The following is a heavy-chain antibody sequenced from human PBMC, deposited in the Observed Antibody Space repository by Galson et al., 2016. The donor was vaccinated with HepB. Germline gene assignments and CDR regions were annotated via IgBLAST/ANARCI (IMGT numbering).Heavy chain of an antibody. CDR1: GFTFNNYA. D-gene: IGHD5-18*01. Sequence: SLRLSCAASGFTFNNYAMNWVRQAPGKGLEWVSAISGSGGYTYYAGSVKGRFTISRVNSKNTLYLQMDRLRVEDTAVYYCAKDRGIGYSYGYSSEYYGMEVWGPGTTVTVSS. J-gene: IGHJ6*02. V-gene: IGHV3-23*01. CDR3: AKDRGIGYSYGYSSEYYGMEV. CDR2: ISGSGGYT.